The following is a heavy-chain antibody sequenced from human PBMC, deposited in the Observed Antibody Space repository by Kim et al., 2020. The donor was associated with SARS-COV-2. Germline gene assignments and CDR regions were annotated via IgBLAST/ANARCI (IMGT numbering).Heavy chain of an antibody. V-gene: IGHV4-34*01. J-gene: IGHJ5*02. D-gene: IGHD6-6*01. CDR2: INHSGST. CDR3: ARGWTSILAARRSNWFDP. CDR1: GGSFSGYY. Sequence: SETLSLTCAVYGGSFSGYYWSWIRQPPGKGLEWIGEINHSGSTNYNPSLKSRVTISVDTSKNQFSLKLSSVTAADTAVYYCARGWTSILAARRSNWFDPWGQGTLVTVSS.